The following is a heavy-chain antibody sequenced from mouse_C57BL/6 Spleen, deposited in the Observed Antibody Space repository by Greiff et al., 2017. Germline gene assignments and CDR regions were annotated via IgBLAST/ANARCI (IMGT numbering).Heavy chain of an antibody. J-gene: IGHJ2*01. V-gene: IGHV5-17*01. Sequence: EVLLLEPGGGLVKPGASLKLSCAASGYTFSDYGMHWVSQAPEKGLEWVAYISSGSSTNYYADTVKGRFTISRDNANNTLFLQMTSLTSEDTAMYYCAREGNYQLDYWGQGTTLTVSS. CDR2: ISSGSSTN. CDR1: GYTFSDYG. D-gene: IGHD2-1*01. CDR3: AREGNYQLDY.